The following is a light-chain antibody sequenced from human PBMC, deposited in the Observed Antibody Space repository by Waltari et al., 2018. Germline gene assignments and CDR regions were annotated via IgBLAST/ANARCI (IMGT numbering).Light chain of an antibody. V-gene: IGKV1-12*01. CDR2: ATS. CDR3: QQANSFPIT. CDR1: QDIRNG. Sequence: TCRARQDIRNGLAWYQQKPGKAPNLLIYATSSLQTGVPSRFSGSGSGTEFTLTISSLQPEDFATYYCQQANSFPITFGPGTKVDIK. J-gene: IGKJ3*01.